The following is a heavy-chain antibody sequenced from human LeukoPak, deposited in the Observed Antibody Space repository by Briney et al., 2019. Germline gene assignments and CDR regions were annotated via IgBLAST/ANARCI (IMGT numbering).Heavy chain of an antibody. Sequence: TTGGSLRLSCAASGFTFSSYSMNWVRQAPGKGLEWVSSISSSSSYIYYADSVKGRFTISRDNAKNSLYLQMNSLRAEDTAVYYCARDRIGTGYGSGSYYNRPSGTIDYWGQGTLVTVSS. V-gene: IGHV3-21*01. CDR3: ARDRIGTGYGSGSYYNRPSGTIDY. J-gene: IGHJ4*02. D-gene: IGHD3-10*01. CDR1: GFTFSSYS. CDR2: ISSSSSYI.